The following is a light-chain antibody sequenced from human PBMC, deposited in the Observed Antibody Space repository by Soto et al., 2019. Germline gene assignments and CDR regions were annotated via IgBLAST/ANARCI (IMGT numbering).Light chain of an antibody. V-gene: IGKV3-15*01. CDR1: QSVSSGY. Sequence: EIGLAQAPGTLSLSPGGRAPPSLRASQSVSSGYLAWYQQKPGQAPRLLIYGSSTRATGIPARFSGSGSGTEFTLTISSLQSEDFAVYYCQQYNNWWTFGQGTKVDIK. CDR3: QQYNNWWT. J-gene: IGKJ1*01. CDR2: GSS.